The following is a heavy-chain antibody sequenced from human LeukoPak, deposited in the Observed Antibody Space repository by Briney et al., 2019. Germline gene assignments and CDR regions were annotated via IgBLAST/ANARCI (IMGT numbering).Heavy chain of an antibody. CDR1: GYTLTVLS. J-gene: IGHJ4*02. Sequence: ASVNLSFTGAGYTLTVLSNHWGRLAPGKGLEWMGGFDPEDGETIYSQKFQGRVTMTEDTSTDTAYMELSSLRSEDTAVYYCATDLFRIDYSSGDTALDYWGQGTLVTVSS. CDR3: ATDLFRIDYSSGDTALDY. D-gene: IGHD3-10*01. CDR2: FDPEDGET. V-gene: IGHV1-24*01.